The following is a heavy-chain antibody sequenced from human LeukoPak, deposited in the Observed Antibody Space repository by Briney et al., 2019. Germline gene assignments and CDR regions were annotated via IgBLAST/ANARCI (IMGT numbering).Heavy chain of an antibody. CDR1: GFTFSSYS. V-gene: IGHV3-21*01. D-gene: IGHD5-18*01. CDR2: ISTSSSYI. CDR3: ARADWDTAMIDY. Sequence: PGGSLRLSCVASGFTFSSYSMNWVRQAPGKGLEWVSSISTSSSYINYADSVKGRFTISRDNAKNSLYLQMNSLRAEDTAVYYCARADWDTAMIDYWGQGTLVTVSS. J-gene: IGHJ4*02.